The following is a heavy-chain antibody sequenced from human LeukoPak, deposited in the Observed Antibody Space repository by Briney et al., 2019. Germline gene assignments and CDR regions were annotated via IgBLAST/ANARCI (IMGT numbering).Heavy chain of an antibody. V-gene: IGHV4-39*01. CDR1: GGSISSSSYY. CDR3: ARGRPPGTSMEYYYYMDV. J-gene: IGHJ6*03. Sequence: SETLSLTCTVSGGSISSSSYYWGWIRQPPGKGLEWIGSIYYSGSTYYNPSLKSRVTISVDTSKNQFSLKLSSVTAADTAVYYCARGRPPGTSMEYYYYMDVWGKGTTVTVSS. CDR2: IYYSGST. D-gene: IGHD1-1*01.